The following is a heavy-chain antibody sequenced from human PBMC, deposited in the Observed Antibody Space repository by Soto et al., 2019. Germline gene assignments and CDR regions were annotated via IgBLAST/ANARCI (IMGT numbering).Heavy chain of an antibody. Sequence: PSETLSLTCTVSGGSISSYYWSWIRQPPGKGLEWIGYIYYSGSTNYNPSLKSRVTISVDTSKNQFSLKLSSVTAADTAVYYCARDIITSFDPWCQGPLVTVSS. CDR1: GGSISSYY. CDR3: ARDIITSFDP. D-gene: IGHD3-10*01. V-gene: IGHV4-59*01. J-gene: IGHJ5*02. CDR2: IYYSGST.